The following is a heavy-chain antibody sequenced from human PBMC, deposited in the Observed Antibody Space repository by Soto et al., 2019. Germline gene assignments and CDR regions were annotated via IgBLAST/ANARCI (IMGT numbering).Heavy chain of an antibody. CDR1: GYTFTSEA. CDR2: MNSNSGYT. V-gene: IGHV1-8*01. D-gene: IGHD3-22*01. Sequence: QVQLGQSGAEVKQPRASVKVSCKATGYTFTSEAINWVRQAAGQGLEWMGWMNSNSGYTGYAQKFHGRVTMTRDTSISTAYLDLSRLRSDDTAEYFCARAMWGGSPNYDSRYYYYGLDVWGQGTTVTVSS. J-gene: IGHJ6*02. CDR3: ARAMWGGSPNYDSRYYYYGLDV.